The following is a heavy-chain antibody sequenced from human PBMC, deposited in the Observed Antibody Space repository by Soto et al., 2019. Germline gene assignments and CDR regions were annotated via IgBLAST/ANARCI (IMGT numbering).Heavy chain of an antibody. J-gene: IGHJ3*02. V-gene: IGHV1-2*02. Sequence: ASVKVSCKASGYSFTDHYIHWVRQAPGQGLEWMGWVNPNTGGTNYAQRFHGRVTMTRDTSITKAYMELSGLRSDDTALFYCAALDIGGYDGNALDIWGQGTMVTVSS. CDR1: GYSFTDHY. CDR3: AALDIGGYDGNALDI. D-gene: IGHD5-12*01. CDR2: VNPNTGGT.